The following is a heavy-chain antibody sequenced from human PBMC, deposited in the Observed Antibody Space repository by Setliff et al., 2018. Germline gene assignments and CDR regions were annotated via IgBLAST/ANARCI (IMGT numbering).Heavy chain of an antibody. CDR1: GFTFDNYW. J-gene: IGHJ4*02. CDR2: IKPDGSET. Sequence: PGESLKISCVASGFTFDNYWMGWVRQPPGKGLEWVASIKPDGSETYYVDSVKGRFTVSRDNPKNSLYLQMSSLRAEDTAIYYCARDRGGASTRDHWGQGTLVTVS. CDR3: ARDRGGASTRDH. V-gene: IGHV3-7*03. D-gene: IGHD1-26*01.